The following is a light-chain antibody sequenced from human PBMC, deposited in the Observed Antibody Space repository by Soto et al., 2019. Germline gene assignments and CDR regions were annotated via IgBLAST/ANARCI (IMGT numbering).Light chain of an antibody. J-gene: IGLJ2*01. CDR1: SSDVGGYNY. CDR2: DVN. Sequence: QSALTQPPSVSGSPGQSVAISCSGTSSDVGGYNYVSWYQQYPGRAPKLMIYDVNKRPSGAPDRFFGSKSGNTASLTVSGLQAEDEADYYCVSYAGSSQPAFGGGTKLTVL. CDR3: VSYAGSSQPA. V-gene: IGLV2-8*01.